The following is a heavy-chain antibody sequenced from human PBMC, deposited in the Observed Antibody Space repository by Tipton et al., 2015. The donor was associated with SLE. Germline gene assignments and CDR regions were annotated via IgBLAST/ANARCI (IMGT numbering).Heavy chain of an antibody. J-gene: IGHJ4*02. CDR3: ARDDSRGYSTFDN. CDR1: GFTFDDYG. CDR2: FNWNGGST. V-gene: IGHV3-20*04. D-gene: IGHD3-22*01. Sequence: GSLRLSCAASGFTFDDYGMTWVRQAPGKGLEWVSGFNWNGGSTGYADSVKGRFTISRDNTKNSLYLQMSSLRAEDTAVYYCARDDSRGYSTFDNWGQGTLVTVSS.